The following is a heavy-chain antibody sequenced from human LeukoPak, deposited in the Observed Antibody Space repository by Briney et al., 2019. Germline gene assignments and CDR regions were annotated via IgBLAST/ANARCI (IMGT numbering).Heavy chain of an antibody. CDR3: ARDPSNTSGWYIYFDY. CDR2: ISTYNGDT. J-gene: IGHJ4*02. CDR1: GYTFTWYG. Sequence: ASVKVSCKASGYTFTWYGIAWVRQAPGQGLEWMGWISTYNGDTKYAQKFQGRVTMTTDTSTSTAYMDLRSLRSDDTAVYYCARDPSNTSGWYIYFDYWGQGTLVTVSS. V-gene: IGHV1-18*01. D-gene: IGHD6-19*01.